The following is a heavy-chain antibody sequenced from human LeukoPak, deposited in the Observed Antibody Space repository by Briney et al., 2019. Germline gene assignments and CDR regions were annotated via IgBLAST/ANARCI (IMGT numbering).Heavy chain of an antibody. CDR2: ITRSGGST. CDR1: GFTFSSYE. D-gene: IGHD3-22*01. Sequence: GGSLRLSCVASGFTFSSYEMHWVRHAPGKRLQWVSAITRSGGSTFYADSVKGRFNISRDKSKTMLYLQMNRLRAEDTAVYYCAKRGYYYDSSGYYYFDYWGQGTVVTVSS. V-gene: IGHV3-23*01. CDR3: AKRGYYYDSSGYYYFDY. J-gene: IGHJ4*02.